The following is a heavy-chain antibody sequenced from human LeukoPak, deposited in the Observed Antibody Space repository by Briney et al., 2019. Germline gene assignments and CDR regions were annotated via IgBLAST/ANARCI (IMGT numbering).Heavy chain of an antibody. J-gene: IGHJ4*02. CDR1: GGSISSYF. CDR2: IYYTGST. V-gene: IGHV4-59*01. Sequence: PSETLSLTCTVSGGSISSYFWNWIRQPPGKGLEWIGYIYYTGSTNYNPSLKSRVTISVDTSKNQFSLKLSSVTAADTAVYYCARDHSSGYYIYDYRGQGTLVTVSS. CDR3: ARDHSSGYYIYDY. D-gene: IGHD3-22*01.